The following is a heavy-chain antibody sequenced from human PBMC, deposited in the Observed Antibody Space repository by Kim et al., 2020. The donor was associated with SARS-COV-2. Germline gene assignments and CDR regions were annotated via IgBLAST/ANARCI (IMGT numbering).Heavy chain of an antibody. CDR3: AKSVGIAALVMGGDYYYGMDV. Sequence: VKGRFTISRDNSKNTMYLQMNSLRAEDTAVYYCAKSVGIAALVMGGDYYYGMDVWGQGTTVTVSS. J-gene: IGHJ6*02. D-gene: IGHD6-6*01. V-gene: IGHV3-30*02.